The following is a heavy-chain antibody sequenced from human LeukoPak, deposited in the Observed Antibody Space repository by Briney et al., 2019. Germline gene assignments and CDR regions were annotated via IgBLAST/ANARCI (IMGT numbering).Heavy chain of an antibody. J-gene: IGHJ4*02. CDR1: GFTFSSYW. V-gene: IGHV3-7*01. Sequence: GGSPRLSCVASGFTFSSYWMSWVRQTPGKGLEWVAHLNQDGSERYYVDSVKGRFTISRENVKNSLYLQMNSLRAEDTAVYYCARDPNYGDYWGQGTLVTVSS. CDR3: ARDPNYGDY. CDR2: LNQDGSER.